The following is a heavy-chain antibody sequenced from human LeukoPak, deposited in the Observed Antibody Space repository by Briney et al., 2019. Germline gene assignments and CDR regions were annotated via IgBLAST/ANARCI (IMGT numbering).Heavy chain of an antibody. J-gene: IGHJ6*03. D-gene: IGHD3-10*01. CDR3: ARAGFNYYYYYMDV. V-gene: IGHV1-46*01. CDR2: INPSGGST. Sequence: ASVKVSCKASGYTFTSYGISWVRQAPGQGLEWMGIINPSGGSTSYAQKFQGRVTMTRDMSTSTVYMELSSLRSEDTAVYYCARAGFNYYYYYMDVWGKGTTVTVSS. CDR1: GYTFTSYG.